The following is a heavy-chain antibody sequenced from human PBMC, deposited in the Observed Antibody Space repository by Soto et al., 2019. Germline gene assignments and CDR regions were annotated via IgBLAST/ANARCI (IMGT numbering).Heavy chain of an antibody. CDR2: ISWNSGNI. J-gene: IGHJ4*02. Sequence: EVQLEESGGALVQPGRSLRLSCAASGFTFDDYAMYWVRQVLGKGLEWVSSISWNSGNIGYANSVKGRFTTSRDNAENSFYLQRNSVIHEDTALYYCVRSKGGYSYGTPFDYWGQGTLVTVS. CDR1: GFTFDDYA. D-gene: IGHD5-18*01. V-gene: IGHV3-9*01. CDR3: VRSKGGYSYGTPFDY.